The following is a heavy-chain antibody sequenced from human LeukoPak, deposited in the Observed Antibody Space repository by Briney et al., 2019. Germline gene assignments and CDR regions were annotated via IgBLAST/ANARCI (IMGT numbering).Heavy chain of an antibody. V-gene: IGHV3-13*01. CDR1: GFTFSSYD. D-gene: IGHD2-15*01. CDR3: ARAVTPGEFDY. Sequence: PGGSLRLSCAASGFTFSSYDMHWVRQATGKGLEWVSAIGTAGDTYYPGSVKGRFTISRENAKNSLYLQMNSLRAGDTAVYYCARAVTPGEFDYWGQGTLVTVSS. J-gene: IGHJ4*02. CDR2: IGTAGDT.